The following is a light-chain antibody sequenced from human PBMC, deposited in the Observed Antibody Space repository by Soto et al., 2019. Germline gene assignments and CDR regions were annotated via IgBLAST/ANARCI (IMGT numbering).Light chain of an antibody. V-gene: IGLV2-14*01. J-gene: IGLJ2*01. CDR3: SSYAAGNNYLV. CDR2: EVN. Sequence: QSVLTQPASVSGSPGQSITISCTGTSSDVGGYDYVSWYQLHPGKAPKLMVFEVNNRPSGVSYRFSGSKSGNTASLTISGLQAEDEADYFCSSYAAGNNYLVFGGGTKVTVL. CDR1: SSDVGGYDY.